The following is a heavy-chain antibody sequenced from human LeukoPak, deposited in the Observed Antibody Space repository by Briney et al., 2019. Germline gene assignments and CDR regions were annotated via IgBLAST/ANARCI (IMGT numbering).Heavy chain of an antibody. J-gene: IGHJ4*02. CDR2: ISSSSSYI. V-gene: IGHV3-21*01. Sequence: GGSLRLSCAASGFTFSSYSMNWVRQAPGKGLEWVSSISSSSSYIYYADSVKGRFTISRDNAKNSLYLQMNSLRAEDTAVYYCAREGTYSYASDYWGQGTLVTVSS. D-gene: IGHD5-18*01. CDR1: GFTFSSYS. CDR3: AREGTYSYASDY.